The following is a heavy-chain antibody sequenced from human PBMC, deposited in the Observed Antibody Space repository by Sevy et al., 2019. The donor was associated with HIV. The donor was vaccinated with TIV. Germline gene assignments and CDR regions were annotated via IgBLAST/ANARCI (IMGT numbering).Heavy chain of an antibody. Sequence: ASVKVSCKASGYTFTSYGTSWVRQAPGQGLEWMGWISAYNGNTNYPQKLQGRVTMTTDTSTSTAYMSLVSLRSDDTAVYYCARLRLNYYDSSGYYTPLYYYYGMDVWGQGTTVTVSS. CDR2: ISAYNGNT. CDR3: ARLRLNYYDSSGYYTPLYYYYGMDV. CDR1: GYTFTSYG. V-gene: IGHV1-18*01. D-gene: IGHD3-22*01. J-gene: IGHJ6*02.